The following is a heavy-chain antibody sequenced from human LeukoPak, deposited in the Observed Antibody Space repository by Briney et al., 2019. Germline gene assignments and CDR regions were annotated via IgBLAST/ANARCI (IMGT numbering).Heavy chain of an antibody. J-gene: IGHJ6*02. CDR3: ARAVVVVTAIYSWDPLYSYGMDV. D-gene: IGHD2-21*02. Sequence: NSSETLSLTCTVSGGSISSGGYYWSWIRQHPGKGLEWIGYIYYSGSTYYNPSLKSRVTISVDTSKNQFSLKLSSVTAADTAVYYCARAVVVVTAIYSWDPLYSYGMDVWGQGTTVTVSS. CDR1: GGSISSGGYY. CDR2: IYYSGST. V-gene: IGHV4-31*03.